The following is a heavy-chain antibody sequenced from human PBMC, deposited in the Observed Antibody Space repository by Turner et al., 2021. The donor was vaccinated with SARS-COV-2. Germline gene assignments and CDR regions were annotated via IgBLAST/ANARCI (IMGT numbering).Heavy chain of an antibody. D-gene: IGHD1-26*01. Sequence: VQLVESGGAVVKPGRSLRLSCAAPGFSFSSFGMHWVRQGTGKGLEWGTVISYDGTKKYYTDSVEGRITISRDNSKNKLYLEMNSLRPEDTAVYYCAKDVRSVVSGNSGAFDNWGQGNLVTVS. CDR2: ISYDGTKK. CDR3: AKDVRSVVSGNSGAFDN. J-gene: IGHJ4*02. V-gene: IGHV3-30*18. CDR1: GFSFSSFG.